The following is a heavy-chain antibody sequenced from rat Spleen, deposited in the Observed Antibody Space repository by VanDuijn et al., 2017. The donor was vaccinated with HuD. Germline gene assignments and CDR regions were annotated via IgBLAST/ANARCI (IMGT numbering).Heavy chain of an antibody. Sequence: QVQLKESGPGLVQPSQTLSLTCTVSGFSLTSYNVHWVRQPTGKGLEWMGIIRTGGSTDYNSALKSRRSISRDTSKSQVFLNMNRLQTEDIAAYRCARAPGNGYVMDAWGQGASVTVSS. CDR1: GFSLTSYN. CDR2: IRTGGST. V-gene: IGHV2-30*01. CDR3: ARAPGNGYVMDA. J-gene: IGHJ4*01. D-gene: IGHD5-1*01.